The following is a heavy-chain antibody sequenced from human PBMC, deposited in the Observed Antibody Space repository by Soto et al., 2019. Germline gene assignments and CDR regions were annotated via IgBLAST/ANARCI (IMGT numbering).Heavy chain of an antibody. D-gene: IGHD2-2*01. CDR3: AKSPNFYCSSYHCYKYYFDY. CDR2: ISIDGSDK. CDR1: GFTFNTFG. V-gene: IGHV3-30*18. Sequence: QEQLVESGGGVVLPGRSLRLSCAASGFTFNTFGMHWVRQAPGKGLEWVAVISIDGSDKYYSDSVRGRFTISRDNSMNTLYLQMNSLRTEDTAVYYCAKSPNFYCSSYHCYKYYFDYWGQGTLVTVSS. J-gene: IGHJ4*02.